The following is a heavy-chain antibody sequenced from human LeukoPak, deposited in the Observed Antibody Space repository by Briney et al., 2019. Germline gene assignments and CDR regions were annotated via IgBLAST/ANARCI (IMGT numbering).Heavy chain of an antibody. CDR2: IYYSGST. Sequence: SETLSLTCTVSGGSISSSSYYWGWLRQPPGTGLEWIGSIYYSGSTYYNPSLKSRVTIPVDTSKNQFSLKLSSVTAADAAVYYCARDRGDRYNWFDPWGQGTLVTVSS. V-gene: IGHV4-39*07. CDR1: GGSISSSSYY. CDR3: ARDRGDRYNWFDP. D-gene: IGHD2-21*02. J-gene: IGHJ5*02.